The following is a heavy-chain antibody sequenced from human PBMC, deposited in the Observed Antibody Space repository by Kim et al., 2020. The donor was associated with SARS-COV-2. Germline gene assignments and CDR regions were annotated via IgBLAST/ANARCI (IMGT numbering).Heavy chain of an antibody. CDR1: GFTFSSYG. D-gene: IGHD6-13*01. Sequence: GGSLRLSCAASGFTFSSYGMHWVRQAPGKGLEWVAVISYDGSNKYYADSVKGRFTISRDNSKNTLYLQMNSLRAEDTAVYYCARDKIAAADTPHDYWGQGTLVTVSS. V-gene: IGHV3-33*05. CDR3: ARDKIAAADTPHDY. CDR2: ISYDGSNK. J-gene: IGHJ4*02.